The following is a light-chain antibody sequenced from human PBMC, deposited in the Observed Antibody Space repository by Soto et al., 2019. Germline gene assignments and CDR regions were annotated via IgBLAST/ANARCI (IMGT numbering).Light chain of an antibody. CDR3: CSYAGNQTVV. CDR2: EVN. V-gene: IGLV2-23*02. CDR1: RSNVESYNF. Sequence: HSALTQPASVSGSPGQSVTISCTGTRSNVESYNFVSWYQQYPGKAPKYLIYEVNQRPSWISDRFSGSKSGKTASLTISGLQADDEAYYYCCSYAGNQTVVFGGGTKVTVL. J-gene: IGLJ2*01.